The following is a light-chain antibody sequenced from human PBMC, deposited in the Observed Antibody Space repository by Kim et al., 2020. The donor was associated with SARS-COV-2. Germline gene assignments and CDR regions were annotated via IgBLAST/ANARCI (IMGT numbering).Light chain of an antibody. CDR3: CSYAGSYGVV. Sequence: GQSVTISCTGTSSDVGGYNYVSWYQQHPGKAPKLMIYDVGKRPSGVPDRFSGSKSGNTASLTISGLQAEDEADYYCCSYAGSYGVVFGGGTQLTVL. CDR2: DVG. CDR1: SSDVGGYNY. J-gene: IGLJ2*01. V-gene: IGLV2-11*01.